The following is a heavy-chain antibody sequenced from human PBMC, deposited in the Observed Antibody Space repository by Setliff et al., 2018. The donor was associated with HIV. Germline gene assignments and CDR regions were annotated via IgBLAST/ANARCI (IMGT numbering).Heavy chain of an antibody. V-gene: IGHV4-61*09. CDR2: ISTSGTT. Sequence: PSETLSLTCTVSGDSITSGTYYWSWIRQPAGMRLEWIGHISTSGTTNYNPSLKSRVTISADTSKSQFSLKLTSVTAADTAAYFCTRRINFGSGYYKDHAFDLWGQGTMVTVSS. CDR1: GDSITSGTYY. CDR3: TRRINFGSGYYKDHAFDL. D-gene: IGHD3-3*01. J-gene: IGHJ3*01.